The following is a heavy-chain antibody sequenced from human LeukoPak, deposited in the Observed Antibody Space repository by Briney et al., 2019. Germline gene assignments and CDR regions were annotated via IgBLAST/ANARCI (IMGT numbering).Heavy chain of an antibody. V-gene: IGHV4-4*02. J-gene: IGHJ4*02. CDR1: GGSTRSRNW. CDR2: IYHSGST. CDR3: ATRENYYGSGSPDY. Sequence: SETLSLTCAVSGGSTRSRNWGGGAGRPPGKGWEWIGEIYHSGSTNYNPSLKSRVTISVDKSKNQFSLKLSSVTAADTAVYYCATRENYYGSGSPDYWGQGTLVTVSS. D-gene: IGHD3-10*01.